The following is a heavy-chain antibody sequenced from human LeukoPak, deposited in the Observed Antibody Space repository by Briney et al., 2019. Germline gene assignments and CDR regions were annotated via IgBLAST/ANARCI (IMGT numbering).Heavy chain of an antibody. J-gene: IGHJ1*01. V-gene: IGHV1-69*04. CDR2: IIPILGIA. CDR1: GGTFSSYA. Sequence: SVKVSCKASGGTFSSYAISWVRQTPGQGLEWMGRIIPILGIANYAQKFQGRVTVTADKSTSTAYMEPSSLRSEDTAVYYCASRGSSWTIAEYFQHWGQGTLVTVSS. CDR3: ASRGSSWTIAEYFQH. D-gene: IGHD6-13*01.